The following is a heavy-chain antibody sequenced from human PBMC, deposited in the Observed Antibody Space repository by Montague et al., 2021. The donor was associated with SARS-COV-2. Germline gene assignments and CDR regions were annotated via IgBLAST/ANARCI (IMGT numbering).Heavy chain of an antibody. J-gene: IGHJ4*02. CDR2: ISYDGSNK. Sequence: SLRLSCAASGFTFSSYGMHWVRQAPGKGLEWVAVISYDGSNKYYADSVKGRFTISRDNSKNTLYLQMNSLRAEDTAVYYCAKDFYDYVWGSYRSTGACNDYWGQGTLVTVSS. D-gene: IGHD3-16*02. CDR3: AKDFYDYVWGSYRSTGACNDY. CDR1: GFTFSSYG. V-gene: IGHV3-30*18.